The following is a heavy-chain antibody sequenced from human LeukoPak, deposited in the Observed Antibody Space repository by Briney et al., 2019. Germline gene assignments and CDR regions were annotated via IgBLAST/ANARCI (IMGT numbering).Heavy chain of an antibody. Sequence: GGSLRLSCAASGFTFSTYTMAWVRQAPGGGLEWVSGISGDGYSTYYADSVKGRFAISRDNSTSTLYLQMNSLRAEDTAVYYCAKDFGRNLGGPGYWGRGTRVTVSS. V-gene: IGHV3-23*01. J-gene: IGHJ4*02. CDR3: AKDFGRNLGGPGY. D-gene: IGHD3-10*01. CDR1: GFTFSTYT. CDR2: ISGDGYST.